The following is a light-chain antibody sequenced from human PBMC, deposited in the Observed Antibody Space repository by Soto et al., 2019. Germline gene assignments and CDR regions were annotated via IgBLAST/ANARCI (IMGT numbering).Light chain of an antibody. CDR2: GAA. CDR3: QQYGSSPPYT. J-gene: IGKJ2*01. Sequence: EIVLTQSPGTLSLSPGERATLSCRASQSVSSSYLACYQQKPGQAPRLLIYGAASRATGIPHRFSGSGSGTDFTLPISSLEPDDFAVYYCQQYGSSPPYTFGQGTKLEIK. CDR1: QSVSSSY. V-gene: IGKV3-20*01.